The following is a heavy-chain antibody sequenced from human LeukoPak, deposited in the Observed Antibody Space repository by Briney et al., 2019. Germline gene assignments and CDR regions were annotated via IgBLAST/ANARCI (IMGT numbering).Heavy chain of an antibody. J-gene: IGHJ5*02. D-gene: IGHD3-10*01. CDR2: INPNTGGT. V-gene: IGHV1-2*02. CDR3: ARPLRVTMIRGAAFRASSDFDP. CDR1: GYTFTGYY. Sequence: ASVKVSCKASGYTFTGYYMHWVRQAPGQGLEWMGWINPNTGGTKYAQRFQDRVTMTRDTSISTAYMEVSRLRYDDTAVYYCARPLRVTMIRGAAFRASSDFDPWGQGTLVTVPS.